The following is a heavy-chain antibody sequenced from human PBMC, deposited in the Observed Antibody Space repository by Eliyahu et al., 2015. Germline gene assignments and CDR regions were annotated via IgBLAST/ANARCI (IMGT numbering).Heavy chain of an antibody. CDR1: GGSISSXY. J-gene: IGHJ5*02. Sequence: QVQLQESGPGLVKPSETLSLTCTVSGGSISSXYWXWLRQPPGKGLEWIGYIYYSGSTNYNPSLKSRVTISVDTSKNQFSLKLSSVTAADTAVYYCARGHTYYYDSSGYYSGGCRWFDPWGQGTLVTVSS. D-gene: IGHD3-22*01. CDR3: ARGHTYYYDSSGYYSGGCRWFDP. CDR2: IYYSGST. V-gene: IGHV4-59*01.